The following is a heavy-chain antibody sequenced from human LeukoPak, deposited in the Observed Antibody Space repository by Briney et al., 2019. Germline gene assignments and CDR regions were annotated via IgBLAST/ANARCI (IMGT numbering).Heavy chain of an antibody. CDR2: IYYSGST. CDR1: GGSISSYY. CDR3: ARWTETHWYFDL. Sequence: PSETLSLTCTVSGGSISSYYWSWIRQPPGKGLEWIGYIYYSGSTNYNPSLKSRVTISVDTSKNQFSLKLSSVTAADTAVYYCARWTETHWYFDLWGRGTLVTVSS. J-gene: IGHJ2*01. D-gene: IGHD3/OR15-3a*01. V-gene: IGHV4-59*08.